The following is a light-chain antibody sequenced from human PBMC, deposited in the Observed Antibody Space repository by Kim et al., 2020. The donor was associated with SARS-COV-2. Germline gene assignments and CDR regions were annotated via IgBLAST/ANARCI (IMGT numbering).Light chain of an antibody. J-gene: IGKJ1*01. CDR1: QSVYSGY. V-gene: IGKV3-20*01. CDR2: GAS. CDR3: QQYGSSPPWT. Sequence: EVVLTQSPGTLSLSPGERATLSCRASQSVYSGYFGWYQQKPGQAPRLLIYGASSRATGIPDRFSGSGSGTDFTLTISRLEPEDFAVYYCQQYGSSPPWTFGQGTKVDIK.